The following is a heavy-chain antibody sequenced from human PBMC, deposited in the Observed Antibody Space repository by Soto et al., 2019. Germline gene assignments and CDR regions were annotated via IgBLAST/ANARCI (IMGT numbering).Heavy chain of an antibody. CDR3: ARVRYCSGGSCYPRFDP. V-gene: IGHV4-31*03. CDR1: GGSISSGGYY. CDR2: IYYSGST. D-gene: IGHD2-15*01. J-gene: IGHJ5*02. Sequence: QVQLQESGPGLVKPSQTRSLTCTVSGGSISSGGYYWSWIRQHPGKGLEWIGYIYYSGSTYYNPSLKNRVTISVDTSKNQFSLKLSSVTAADTPVYYCARVRYCSGGSCYPRFDPWGQGTLVTVSS.